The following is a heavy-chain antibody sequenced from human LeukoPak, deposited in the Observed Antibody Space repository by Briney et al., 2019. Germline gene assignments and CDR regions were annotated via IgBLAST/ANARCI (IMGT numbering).Heavy chain of an antibody. CDR3: ASWGDYYGSGHRNAFGI. CDR1: GGSISSYY. V-gene: IGHV4-59*01. Sequence: SETLSLTCTVSGGSISSYYWSWIRQPPGKGLEWIGYIYYSGSTNYNPSLKSRVTISVDTSKNQFSLKLSSVTAADTAVYYCASWGDYYGSGHRNAFGIWGQGTMVTVSS. CDR2: IYYSGST. J-gene: IGHJ3*02. D-gene: IGHD3-10*01.